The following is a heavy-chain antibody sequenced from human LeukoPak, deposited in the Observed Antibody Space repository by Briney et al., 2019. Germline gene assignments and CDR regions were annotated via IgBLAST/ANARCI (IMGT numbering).Heavy chain of an antibody. V-gene: IGHV1-46*01. J-gene: IGHJ4*02. D-gene: IGHD3-22*01. CDR3: ARGGIVVVIRHGYDY. CDR1: GYTFTSYY. Sequence: ASVKVSCKASGYTFTSYYMHLVRQPPGQGLEWMGIINPSGGSTSSAQKFQHRLTMTRDTSTSTVYMELSSLRSEDTAVYYCARGGIVVVIRHGYDYWGQGTLVTVSS. CDR2: INPSGGST.